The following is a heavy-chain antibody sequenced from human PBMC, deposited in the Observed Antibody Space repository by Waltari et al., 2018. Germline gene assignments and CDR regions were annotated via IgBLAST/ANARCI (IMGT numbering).Heavy chain of an antibody. CDR3: ARHSRNMPGFDFWSGFYNY. D-gene: IGHD3-3*01. CDR1: GYSFSTYW. V-gene: IGHV5-10-1*03. Sequence: EVQLVQSGAEVKKPGESLRISCKPSGYSFSTYWISWLRQMPGGVLEWMGRVDPGDSNTVDSPTFEGNVTISSIKSTSIVYLQWTRLKASDSAMYYCARHSRNMPGFDFWSGFYNYWGQGTLVTVSS. CDR2: VDPGDSNT. J-gene: IGHJ4*02.